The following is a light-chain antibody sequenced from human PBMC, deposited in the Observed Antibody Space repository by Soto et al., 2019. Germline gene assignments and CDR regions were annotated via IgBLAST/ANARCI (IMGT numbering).Light chain of an antibody. J-gene: IGKJ4*01. CDR1: QSVTTY. CDR3: QQLNSSPLT. CDR2: GAS. Sequence: DIQMTQSPSSLSASVGDRVTITCRASQSVTTYLNWYQHKPGKAPQLLIYGASRLQSGVPSRFSGSGSGTDFTLTISSLQPEDFATYYCQQLNSSPLTFGGGTKVDIK. V-gene: IGKV1-39*01.